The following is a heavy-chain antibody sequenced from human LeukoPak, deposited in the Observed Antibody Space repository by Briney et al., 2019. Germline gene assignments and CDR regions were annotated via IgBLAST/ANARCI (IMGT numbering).Heavy chain of an antibody. CDR3: AKEVVAAAPWFDP. D-gene: IGHD6-13*01. Sequence: GRSLRLSCAASGFTFSSYGMHWVRQAPGKGLEWVAVIWYDGSNKYYADSVKGRFTISRDNSKNTLYLQMNSLRAEDTAVYYCAKEVVAAAPWFDPWGQGTLVTVSS. CDR2: IWYDGSNK. V-gene: IGHV3-33*06. CDR1: GFTFSSYG. J-gene: IGHJ5*02.